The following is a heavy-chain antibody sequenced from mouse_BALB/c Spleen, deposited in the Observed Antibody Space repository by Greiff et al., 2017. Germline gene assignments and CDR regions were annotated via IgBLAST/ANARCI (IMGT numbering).Heavy chain of an antibody. Sequence: QVQLQQSGAELARPGASVKMSCKASGYTFTSYTMHWVKQRPGQGLEWIGYINPSSGYTNYNQKFKDKATLTADKSSSTAYMQLSSLTSEDSAVYYCASKGTTGTAWFAYWGQGTLVTVSA. V-gene: IGHV1-4*01. CDR1: GYTFTSYT. D-gene: IGHD1-2*01. J-gene: IGHJ3*01. CDR2: INPSSGYT. CDR3: ASKGTTGTAWFAY.